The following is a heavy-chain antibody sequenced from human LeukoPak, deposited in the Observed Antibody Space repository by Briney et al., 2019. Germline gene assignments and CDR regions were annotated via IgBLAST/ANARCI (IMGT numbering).Heavy chain of an antibody. J-gene: IGHJ4*02. Sequence: GGSLRLSCAASGFTVSSNYMSWVRQAPGKGLEWVSVIYSGGSTYYADSVKGRFTISRDNSKNTLYLQMNSPRAEDTAVYYCARGTRMTPFDYWGQGTLVTVSS. D-gene: IGHD1-14*01. CDR2: IYSGGST. V-gene: IGHV3-53*01. CDR1: GFTVSSNY. CDR3: ARGTRMTPFDY.